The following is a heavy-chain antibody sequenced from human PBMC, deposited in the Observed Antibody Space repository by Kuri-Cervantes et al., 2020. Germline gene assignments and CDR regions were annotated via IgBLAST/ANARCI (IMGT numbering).Heavy chain of an antibody. CDR3: ARDGDYGDYTV. Sequence: GESLKISCAASGFTFSSYWMSWVRQAPGKGLEWVANIKQDGSEKYYVDSVKGRFTISRDNAKNSLYLQMNSLGAEDTAVYYCARDGDYGDYTVWGQGTTVTVSS. V-gene: IGHV3-7*01. CDR2: IKQDGSEK. D-gene: IGHD4-17*01. CDR1: GFTFSSYW. J-gene: IGHJ6*02.